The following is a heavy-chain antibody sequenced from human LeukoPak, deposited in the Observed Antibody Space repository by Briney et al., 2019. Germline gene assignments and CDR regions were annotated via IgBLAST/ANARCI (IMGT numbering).Heavy chain of an antibody. CDR1: GGSISSSSYY. V-gene: IGHV4-39*07. CDR2: IYYSGST. Sequence: PSETLSLTCTVSGGSISSSSYYWGWIRQPPGKGLEWIGSIYYSGSTYYNPSLKSRVTMSVDTSKNQFSLKLSSVTAADTAVYYCARDVYYYDSSGQIGFDYWGQGTLVTVSS. D-gene: IGHD3-22*01. J-gene: IGHJ4*02. CDR3: ARDVYYYDSSGQIGFDY.